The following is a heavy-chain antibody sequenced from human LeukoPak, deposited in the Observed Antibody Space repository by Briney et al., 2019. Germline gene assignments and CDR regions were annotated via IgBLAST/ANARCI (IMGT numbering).Heavy chain of an antibody. V-gene: IGHV3-30*03. Sequence: PGGSLRLSCAASGFTFSTFGIHWVRQAPGKGLEWVAAISPDGNNEYYTDSVKGRFTISRDNSKNTLYLQMNSLRAEDTAVYYCARDSQQLVLDYWGQGTLVTVSS. CDR1: GFTFSTFG. CDR3: ARDSQQLVLDY. CDR2: ISPDGNNE. D-gene: IGHD6-13*01. J-gene: IGHJ4*02.